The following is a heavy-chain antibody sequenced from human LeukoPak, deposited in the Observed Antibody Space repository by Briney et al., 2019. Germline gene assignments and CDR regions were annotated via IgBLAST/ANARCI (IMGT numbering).Heavy chain of an antibody. J-gene: IGHJ2*01. Sequence: PGGSLRLSCAASGFTFSSYWMHWVRQAPGKGLVWVSRINSDGSSTSYADSVKGRFTISRDNAKNTLYLQMNSLRAEDTAVYYCARVPSSGWLNYWYFDLWGRGTLVTVSS. CDR2: INSDGSST. D-gene: IGHD6-19*01. CDR3: ARVPSSGWLNYWYFDL. V-gene: IGHV3-74*01. CDR1: GFTFSSYW.